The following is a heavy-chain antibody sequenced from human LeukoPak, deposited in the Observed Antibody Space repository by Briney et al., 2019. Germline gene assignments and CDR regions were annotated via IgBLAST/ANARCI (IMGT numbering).Heavy chain of an antibody. V-gene: IGHV4-59*01. CDR1: GGSISSYY. D-gene: IGHD6-19*01. Sequence: PSETLSLTCTVSGGSISSYYWSWIRQPLGKGLEWIAYISHTGSTNYNPSLKSRINISIDTSKNQFSLNLKSVTAADTAVYYCARGWCSSGWYGCFDLWGRGTLVTVSS. CDR2: ISHTGST. CDR3: ARGWCSSGWYGCFDL. J-gene: IGHJ2*01.